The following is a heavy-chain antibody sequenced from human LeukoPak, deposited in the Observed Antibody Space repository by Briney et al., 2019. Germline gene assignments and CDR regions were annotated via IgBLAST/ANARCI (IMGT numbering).Heavy chain of an antibody. D-gene: IGHD5-18*01. CDR1: GGSISSNSYY. CDR2: IYYSGST. J-gene: IGHJ5*02. CDR3: ARAPARGIQLWPPLWVDP. V-gene: IGHV4-39*01. Sequence: PSETLSLTCTVSGGSISSNSYYWGWIRHPPGKGLEWIGTIYYSGSTYYNPSLKSRVTISVDTSKNQFSLKLSSVTAADTAVYYCARAPARGIQLWPPLWVDPWGQGTLVTVSS.